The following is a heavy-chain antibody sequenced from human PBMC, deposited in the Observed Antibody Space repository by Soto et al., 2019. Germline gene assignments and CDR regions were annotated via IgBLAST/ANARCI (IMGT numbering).Heavy chain of an antibody. V-gene: IGHV4-4*07. Sequence: SETLSLTCTVSGGSMNSYYWTWIRQPAGKGLEWIGRVYSSGGTHYNPSLKSPITISLDTSNNQFSLRLLSVTDADTAVYYCARGQRFSDWFDPWGQGTLVTVSS. D-gene: IGHD3-3*01. J-gene: IGHJ5*02. CDR3: ARGQRFSDWFDP. CDR1: GGSMNSYY. CDR2: VYSSGGT.